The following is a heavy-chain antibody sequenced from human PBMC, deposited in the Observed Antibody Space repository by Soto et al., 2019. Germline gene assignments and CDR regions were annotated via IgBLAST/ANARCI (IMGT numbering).Heavy chain of an antibody. CDR3: VKGGWLDV. Sequence: GGSLRLSCAASGFTFSSYSMNWVRQAPGKGLEWVAFISDNGGSKYYADSVKGRFTISRDNSKDTLYLQLSSLRVEDTAVYYCVKGGWLDVWGQGTTVTVSS. J-gene: IGHJ6*02. CDR1: GFTFSSYS. V-gene: IGHV3-30*18. CDR2: ISDNGGSK. D-gene: IGHD2-15*01.